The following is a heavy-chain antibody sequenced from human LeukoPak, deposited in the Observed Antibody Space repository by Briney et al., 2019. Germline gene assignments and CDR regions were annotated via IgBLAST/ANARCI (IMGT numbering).Heavy chain of an antibody. CDR3: ARFITMVRGVIRLFDY. V-gene: IGHV1-18*01. CDR2: INAYNGNT. D-gene: IGHD3-10*01. CDR1: GYTFTSSG. J-gene: IGHJ4*02. Sequence: ASVKVSCKASGYTFTSSGISWVRQAPGQGLEWMGWINAYNGNTNYAQKLQGRVTMTTDTSTSTAYMELRSLRSDDTAVYYCARFITMVRGVIRLFDYWGQGTLVTVSS.